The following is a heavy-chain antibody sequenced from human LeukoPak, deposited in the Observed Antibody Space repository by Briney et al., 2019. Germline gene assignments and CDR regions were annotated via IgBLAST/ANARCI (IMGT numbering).Heavy chain of an antibody. D-gene: IGHD6-13*01. CDR3: ARVRTAWYEGTFDY. J-gene: IGHJ4*02. CDR2: ISYDGSNK. CDR1: GFTFSSYA. V-gene: IGHV3-30-3*01. Sequence: PGGSLRLSCAASGFTFSSYALHWVRQAPGKGLEWVAVISYDGSNKYYADSVKGRFTISRDNSKNTLSLQMDSLRAEDTVLYYCARVRTAWYEGTFDYWGQGTLVTVSS.